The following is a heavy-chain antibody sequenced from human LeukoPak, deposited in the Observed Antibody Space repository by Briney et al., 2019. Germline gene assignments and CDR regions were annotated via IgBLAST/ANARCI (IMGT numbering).Heavy chain of an antibody. CDR3: AKQAGWGGYFSFLPFDF. CDR2: ISGSGGTT. V-gene: IGHV3-23*01. D-gene: IGHD3-3*01. J-gene: IGHJ4*02. Sequence: GGSLRLSCAASGFTFTSYTMSWVRQAPGKGLAWVSAISGSGGTTYYADSVKGRFTISRDNSKNMLYLQMNSLRAEDTAVYYCAKQAGWGGYFSFLPFDFWGRGTLVTVSS. CDR1: GFTFTSYT.